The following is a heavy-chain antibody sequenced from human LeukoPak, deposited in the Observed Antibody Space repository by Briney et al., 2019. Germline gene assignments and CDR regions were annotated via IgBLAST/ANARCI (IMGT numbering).Heavy chain of an antibody. CDR2: KKKDGSEK. CDR1: GFTLSSNG. V-gene: IGHV3-7*01. CDR3: ARAALYCSGGSCYSGYFDY. Sequence: SGGPLRPSCAAPGFTLSSNGRGGVARAPGKGRGGGAKKKKDGSEKYYVDSVKGRFTISRDNAKNSLYLQMNSLRAEDTAVYYCARAALYCSGGSCYSGYFDYWGQGTLVTVSS. D-gene: IGHD2-15*01. J-gene: IGHJ4*02.